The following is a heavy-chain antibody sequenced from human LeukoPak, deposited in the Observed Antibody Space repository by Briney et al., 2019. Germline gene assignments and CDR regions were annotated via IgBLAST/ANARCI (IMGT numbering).Heavy chain of an antibody. V-gene: IGHV3-53*04. CDR2: IYSGGST. CDR1: GDSISSGDYS. Sequence: ETLSLTCAVSGDSISSGDYSWSWIRQPSGKGLEWVSVIYSGGSTYYADSVKGRFTISRHNSKNTLYLQMNSLRAEDTAVYYCAREESSGWYYFDYWGQGTLVTVSS. D-gene: IGHD6-19*01. J-gene: IGHJ4*02. CDR3: AREESSGWYYFDY.